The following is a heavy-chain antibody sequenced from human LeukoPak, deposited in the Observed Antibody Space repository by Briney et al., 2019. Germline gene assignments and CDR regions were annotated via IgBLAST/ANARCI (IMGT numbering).Heavy chain of an antibody. CDR3: AKSRDGYNFDY. V-gene: IGHV3-23*01. D-gene: IGHD5-24*01. CDR2: ISGGGGGNT. J-gene: IGHJ4*02. Sequence: GGSLRLSCAASGFTFSSYAMNWVRQAPGMGLEWVSAISGGGGGNTYYAGSVKGRFTISRDNSENTLFLQMDSLRAEDTAVYYCAKSRDGYNFDYWGQGTLVTVSS. CDR1: GFTFSSYA.